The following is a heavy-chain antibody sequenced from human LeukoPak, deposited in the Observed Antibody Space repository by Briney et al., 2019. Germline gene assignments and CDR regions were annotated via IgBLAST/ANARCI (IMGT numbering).Heavy chain of an antibody. Sequence: KASETLSLTCTVSGGSISSYYWSWIRQPPGKGLEWIGYIYYSGSTNYNPSLKSRVTISVDTSKNQFSLKLSSVTAADTAVYYCARGGGWATYFDYWGQGTLVTVSS. J-gene: IGHJ4*02. CDR3: ARGGGWATYFDY. V-gene: IGHV4-59*08. CDR1: GGSISSYY. D-gene: IGHD6-19*01. CDR2: IYYSGST.